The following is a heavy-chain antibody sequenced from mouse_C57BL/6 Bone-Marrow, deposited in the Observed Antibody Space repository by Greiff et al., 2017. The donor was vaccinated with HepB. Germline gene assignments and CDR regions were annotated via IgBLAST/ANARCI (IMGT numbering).Heavy chain of an antibody. Sequence: QVQLQQSGAELVRPGASVTLSCKASGYTFTDYEMHWVKQTPVHGLEWIGAIDPETGGTAYNQKFKGKAILTADKSSSTAYMELRSLTSEDSAVYYCTTRGSYDWYFDVWGTGTTVTVSS. CDR2: IDPETGGT. D-gene: IGHD1-1*01. CDR1: GYTFTDYE. V-gene: IGHV1-15*01. CDR3: TTRGSYDWYFDV. J-gene: IGHJ1*03.